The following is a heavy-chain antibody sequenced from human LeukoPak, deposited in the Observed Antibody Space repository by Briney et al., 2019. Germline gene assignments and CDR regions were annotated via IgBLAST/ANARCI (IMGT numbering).Heavy chain of an antibody. V-gene: IGHV1-3*01. J-gene: IGHJ3*02. Sequence: ASVKVSYKAFGYTFTSYAMHWVRQAPGQKLKCMGWINAGNGNKKYSKKFQGRGTITRDTSASTAYMELSSLRSEDTAVYYCARPGSGSYYAFDIWGQGTMVTVSS. D-gene: IGHD3-10*01. CDR3: ARPGSGSYYAFDI. CDR2: INAGNGNK. CDR1: GYTFTSYA.